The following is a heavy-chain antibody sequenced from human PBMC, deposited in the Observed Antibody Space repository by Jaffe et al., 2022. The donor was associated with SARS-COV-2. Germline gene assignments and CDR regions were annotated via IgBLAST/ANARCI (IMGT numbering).Heavy chain of an antibody. Sequence: EVQLVESGGGLVQPGGSLRLSCAASGFTVSVNYMSWVRQTPRKGLEWVSVIYSGGNTYYADSVKGRFIVSRDNSKNTLSLQMDSLRAEDTAVYFCARVGCNGGNCYLGDWYFDLWGRGTLVTVSS. V-gene: IGHV3-66*02. J-gene: IGHJ2*01. CDR3: ARVGCNGGNCYLGDWYFDL. CDR1: GFTVSVNY. D-gene: IGHD2-15*01. CDR2: IYSGGNT.